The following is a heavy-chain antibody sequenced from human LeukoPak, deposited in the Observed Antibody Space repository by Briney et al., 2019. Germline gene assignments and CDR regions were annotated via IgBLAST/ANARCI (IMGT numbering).Heavy chain of an antibody. CDR1: GDSISSYY. V-gene: IGHV4-59*01. CDR2: IYHSGST. CDR3: ATGYSSTWYYFDY. D-gene: IGHD6-13*01. Sequence: SETLSLTCTVSGDSISSYYWSWIRQPPGKGLEWIGYIYHSGSTNYNPSLKSRVTISADTSKDQFSLKLASVTAADTAVYYCATGYSSTWYYFDYWGQGTLVSVSS. J-gene: IGHJ4*02.